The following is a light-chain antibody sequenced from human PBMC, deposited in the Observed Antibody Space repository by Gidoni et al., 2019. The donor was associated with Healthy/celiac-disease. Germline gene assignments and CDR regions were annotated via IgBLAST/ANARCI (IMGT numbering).Light chain of an antibody. J-gene: IGKJ4*01. CDR3: QQRSNWL. CDR2: DAS. V-gene: IGKV3-11*01. CDR1: RSVSSY. Sequence: EIVLTQSPATLSLSPGERATLSCRASRSVSSYLAWYQQKPGQAPRLLIYDASNRATGIPARFSGSGSGTDFTLTISSLELEDFAVYYCQQRSNWLFGGGTKVEIK.